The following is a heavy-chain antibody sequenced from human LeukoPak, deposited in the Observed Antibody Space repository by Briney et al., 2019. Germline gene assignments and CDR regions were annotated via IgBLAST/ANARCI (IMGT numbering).Heavy chain of an antibody. Sequence: GGSLRLSCAAPKFTFSTSALSWVRQAPGRGLEWVSGISGSGAKAYYSDSVKGRFTISRGNSKSMLYLQMNSLRVEDTALYYCAKDPMWFGEGDYKYYMDVWGKGTTVTVSS. CDR1: KFTFSTSA. CDR2: ISGSGAKA. J-gene: IGHJ6*03. D-gene: IGHD3-10*01. CDR3: AKDPMWFGEGDYKYYMDV. V-gene: IGHV3-23*01.